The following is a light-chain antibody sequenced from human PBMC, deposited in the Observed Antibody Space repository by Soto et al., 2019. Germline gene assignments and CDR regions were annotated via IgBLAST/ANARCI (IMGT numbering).Light chain of an antibody. Sequence: EMVMTQSPATLSVSPGEGATLSCRASQNVGYDLAWYQQKPGQAPRLLIFRTSTRVTGIPARFSGSGSGTEFTLTITSLQSEDFAVNYYQQYKTWPEYTFGQGTKLEIK. CDR2: RTS. CDR3: QQYKTWPEYT. J-gene: IGKJ2*01. CDR1: QNVGYD. V-gene: IGKV3-15*01.